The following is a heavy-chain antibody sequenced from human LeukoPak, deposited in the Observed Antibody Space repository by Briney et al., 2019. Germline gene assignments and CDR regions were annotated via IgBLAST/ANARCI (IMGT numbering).Heavy chain of an antibody. CDR1: GFTFSSNG. V-gene: IGHV3-33*01. CDR2: IWKYERNK. Sequence: GGSLRLSCAASGFTFSSNGMHWVRKAQAKGLDWVAVIWKYERNKYYADSVKGRFTISRDNSKNTLYLQMNSLRAEDTAVYYCARQYCRGGSCPRAPPRHGLDVWGQGTTVTVSS. D-gene: IGHD2-15*01. J-gene: IGHJ6*02. CDR3: ARQYCRGGSCPRAPPRHGLDV.